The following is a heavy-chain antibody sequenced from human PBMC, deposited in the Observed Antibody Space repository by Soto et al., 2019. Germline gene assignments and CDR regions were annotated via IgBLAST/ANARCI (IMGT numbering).Heavy chain of an antibody. D-gene: IGHD3-22*01. V-gene: IGHV3-30*18. CDR3: ANLLTYYYDSSGYQYDY. Sequence: GGSLRLSCAASGFTFSSYGMHWVRQAPGKGLEWVAVISYDGSNKYYADSVKGRFTISRDNSKNTLYLQMNSLRAEDTAVYYCANLLTYYYDSSGYQYDYWGQGTLVTVSS. J-gene: IGHJ4*02. CDR1: GFTFSSYG. CDR2: ISYDGSNK.